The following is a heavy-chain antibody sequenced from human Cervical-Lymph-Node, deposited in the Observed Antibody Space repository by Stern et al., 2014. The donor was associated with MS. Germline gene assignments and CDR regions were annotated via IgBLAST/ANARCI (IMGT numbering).Heavy chain of an antibody. D-gene: IGHD6-19*01. CDR2: IIPIFGTA. CDR3: ARTGFWAVAANDAFDI. CDR1: GGTFSSYA. V-gene: IGHV1-69*06. J-gene: IGHJ3*02. Sequence: VQLVESGAEVKKPGSSVKVSCKASGGTFSSYAISWVRQAPGQGLEWMGGIIPIFGTANYAQKFQGRVTITADKSTSTAYMELSSLRSEDTAVYYCARTGFWAVAANDAFDIWGQGTMVTVSS.